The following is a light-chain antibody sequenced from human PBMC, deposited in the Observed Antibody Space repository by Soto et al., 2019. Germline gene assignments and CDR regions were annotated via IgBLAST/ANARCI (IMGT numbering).Light chain of an antibody. J-gene: IGKJ5*01. CDR1: QGITSY. CDR3: QQVNSFPLT. Sequence: DIQLTQSPSFLSTSVGDRVTITCRASQGITSYLAWYQQKPGKAPKLLIYLASTLQSGVPSRFSGSGSGTEFTLTISSLQPEDFATYYCQQVNSFPLTFGQGTRLEIK. CDR2: LAS. V-gene: IGKV1-9*01.